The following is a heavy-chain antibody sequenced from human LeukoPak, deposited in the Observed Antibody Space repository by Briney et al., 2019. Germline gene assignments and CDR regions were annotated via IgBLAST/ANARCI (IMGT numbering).Heavy chain of an antibody. CDR2: IRYTSTTT. V-gene: IGHV3-48*04. CDR3: AREATHYVAFDI. D-gene: IGHD4-17*01. J-gene: IGHJ3*02. Sequence: GGSLRLSCAASGFTFSRYSMNWVRQAPGKGLEWVSYIRYTSTTTYYADSVKGRFTISRDNAKNSLYLQMNSLRAEDTAVYYCAREATHYVAFDIWGQGTMVTVSS. CDR1: GFTFSRYS.